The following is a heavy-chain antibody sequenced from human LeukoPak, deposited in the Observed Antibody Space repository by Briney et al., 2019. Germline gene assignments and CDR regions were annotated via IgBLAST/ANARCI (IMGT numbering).Heavy chain of an antibody. V-gene: IGHV3-30-3*01. CDR1: GFTFRSYA. Sequence: GGSLRLSCAASGFTFRSYAMHWVRQAPGKGLEGVAVISYDGSNKYYADSVKGRFTISRDNSKNTLYLQMNILISEDTAVYYCARDKAKVRATNFDYWGKGTLVTVSS. D-gene: IGHD1-26*01. CDR3: ARDKAKVRATNFDY. CDR2: ISYDGSNK. J-gene: IGHJ4*02.